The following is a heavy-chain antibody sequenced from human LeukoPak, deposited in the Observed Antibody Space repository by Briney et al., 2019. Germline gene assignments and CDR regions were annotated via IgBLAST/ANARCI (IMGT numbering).Heavy chain of an antibody. V-gene: IGHV1-46*01. J-gene: IGHJ3*02. CDR3: ARDPANGKPDAFDI. D-gene: IGHD1-26*01. CDR1: GYCFTTYL. Sequence: ASVKVYCKPSGYCFTTYLIHWVRQAPGQGLEWMGEINTSSGGTNYAQKFQGRVTMTRDTSTSTVYMELSSLRSEDTALYLCARDPANGKPDAFDIWGQGTMVTVSS. CDR2: INTSSGGT.